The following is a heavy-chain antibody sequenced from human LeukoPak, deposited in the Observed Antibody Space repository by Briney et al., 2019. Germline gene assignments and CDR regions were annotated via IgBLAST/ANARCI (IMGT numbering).Heavy chain of an antibody. V-gene: IGHV4-31*03. Sequence: TLSLTCTVSGGSISSGGYYWSCIRQHPGKGLEWIGYIYYSGSTYYNPSLKSRVTISVDTSENQFSLKLSSVTAADTAVYYCARDQTGYGPIDYWGQGTLVTVSS. J-gene: IGHJ4*02. D-gene: IGHD3-9*01. CDR3: ARDQTGYGPIDY. CDR1: GGSISSGGYY. CDR2: IYYSGST.